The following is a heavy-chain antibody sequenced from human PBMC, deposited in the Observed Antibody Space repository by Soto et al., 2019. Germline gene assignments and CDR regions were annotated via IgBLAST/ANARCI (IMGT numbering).Heavy chain of an antibody. CDR3: ARDHHRYSGYDYVDY. V-gene: IGHV3-11*05. D-gene: IGHD5-12*01. J-gene: IGHJ4*02. CDR1: GFTFSSYA. CDR2: ISSSSSYT. Sequence: NPGGSLRLSCAASGFTFSSYAMSWIRQAPGKGLEWVSYISSSSSYTNYADSVKGRFTISRDNAKNSLYLQMNSLRADDTAVYYCARDHHRYSGYDYVDYWGQGTLVTVSS.